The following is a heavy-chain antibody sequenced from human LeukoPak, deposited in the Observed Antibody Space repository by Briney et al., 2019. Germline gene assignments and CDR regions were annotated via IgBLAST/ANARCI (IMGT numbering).Heavy chain of an antibody. CDR2: IYGGGST. CDR1: GLSVSSNF. Sequence: GGSLRLSCAATGLSVSSNFVSWVRQAPGKGLEWVSVIYGGGSTYYADSVKGRFTISRDTPKNTLYLQMNSLRVEDTAVYYCASWPVGWYGEDSWGQGTLVTVSS. J-gene: IGHJ4*02. D-gene: IGHD6-19*01. V-gene: IGHV3-53*01. CDR3: ASWPVGWYGEDS.